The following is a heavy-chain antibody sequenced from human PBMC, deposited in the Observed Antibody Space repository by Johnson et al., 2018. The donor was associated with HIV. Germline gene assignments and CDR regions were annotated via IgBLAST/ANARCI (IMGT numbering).Heavy chain of an antibody. CDR1: GFTFSSYA. D-gene: IGHD2-15*01. J-gene: IGHJ3*02. CDR2: IAYDGSNQ. V-gene: IGHV3-30-3*01. CDR3: ASLSGRYCSGGSCPLGAFDI. Sequence: QVQLVESGGGVVQPGRSLRVSCAASGFTFSSYAMHWVRQAPGKGLEWVAVIAYDGSNQYYADSVKGRFTISRDSSKNTLYLQMNSLRAEDTAVYYCASLSGRYCSGGSCPLGAFDIWGQGTMVTVSS.